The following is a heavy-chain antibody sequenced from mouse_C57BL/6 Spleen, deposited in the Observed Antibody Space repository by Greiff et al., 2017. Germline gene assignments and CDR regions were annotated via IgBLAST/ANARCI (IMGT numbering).Heavy chain of an antibody. D-gene: IGHD4-1*01. CDR1: GYTFTSYW. CDR2: IYPGSGST. J-gene: IGHJ1*03. CDR3: ARERKLDV. V-gene: IGHV1-55*01. Sequence: VQLQQPGAELVKPGASVKMSRKASGYTFTSYWINWVKPRPGQGLVWIGDIYPGSGSTNYTEKFKSQAKLTVDTSSSTAYMQLSSLTSEDSAIYYWARERKLDVWGTGTTVTVSS.